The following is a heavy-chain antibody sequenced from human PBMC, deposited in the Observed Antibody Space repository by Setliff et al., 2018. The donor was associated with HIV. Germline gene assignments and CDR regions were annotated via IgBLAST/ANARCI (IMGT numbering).Heavy chain of an antibody. CDR2: VTVNGAT. J-gene: IGHJ2*01. Sequence: KTSETLSLTCNVSIGSISSYYWNWIRQPAGKRLEWIGRVTVNGATEYNPSLQSRVTISVDTSENQFSLKVTSVTAADTATYYCSRGPPFDRWGRGTLVTVSS. CDR1: IGSISSYY. CDR3: SRGPPFDR. V-gene: IGHV4-4*07.